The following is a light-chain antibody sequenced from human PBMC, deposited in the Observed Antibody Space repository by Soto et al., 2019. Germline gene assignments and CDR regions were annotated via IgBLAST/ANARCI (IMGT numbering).Light chain of an antibody. Sequence: DIPMDQSPSALSASVGDRVTITCRDSQDVSHWLAWYQQKPGQAPKLVIYKASSLESGVPSRFSGRGSGTEFTLTIRDLQPDDFATDYCQHYDSYPYTFGQGTILEIK. J-gene: IGKJ2*01. V-gene: IGKV1-5*03. CDR2: KAS. CDR1: QDVSHW. CDR3: QHYDSYPYT.